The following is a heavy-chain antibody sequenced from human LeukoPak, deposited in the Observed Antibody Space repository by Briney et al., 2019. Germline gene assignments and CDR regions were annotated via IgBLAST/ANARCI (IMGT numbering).Heavy chain of an antibody. CDR3: ARVGDDAAMVKGESDY. V-gene: IGHV3-53*01. CDR1: GFTVSSNS. Sequence: PGGSLRLSCTVSGFTVSSNSMSWVRQAPGKGLEWVSFIYSDNTHYSDSVKGRFTISRDNSKNTLYLQMNSLRAEDTAVYYCARVGDDAAMVKGESDYWGQGTLVTVSS. J-gene: IGHJ4*02. CDR2: IYSDNT. D-gene: IGHD5-18*01.